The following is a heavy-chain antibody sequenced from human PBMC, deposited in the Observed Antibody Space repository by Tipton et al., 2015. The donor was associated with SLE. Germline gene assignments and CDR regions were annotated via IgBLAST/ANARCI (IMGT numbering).Heavy chain of an antibody. J-gene: IGHJ2*01. CDR2: IYYSGST. D-gene: IGHD5-18*01. CDR3: ARGGTAMAYWYFDL. CDR1: GGSISSYY. Sequence: TLSLTCTVSGGSISSYYWNWIRQPPGKGLEWIGYIYYSGSTNYNPSLKSRVTISVDTSKNQFSLKLSSVTAADTAVYYCARGGTAMAYWYFDLWGRGTLVTVSS. V-gene: IGHV4-59*08.